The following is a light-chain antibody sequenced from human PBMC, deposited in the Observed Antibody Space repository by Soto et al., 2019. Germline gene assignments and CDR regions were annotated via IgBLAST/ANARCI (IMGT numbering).Light chain of an antibody. CDR3: QQYNSGGFT. V-gene: IGKV1-5*03. CDR1: QSISSW. Sequence: DIQMTQSPSTLSASVGDRVTITCRASQSISSWLAWYQQKPGKAPKRLIYKASSLESGVPSRFSGSGSGTEFTLTISSLQPDDFATYYCQQYNSGGFTFGPGTKVDIK. J-gene: IGKJ3*01. CDR2: KAS.